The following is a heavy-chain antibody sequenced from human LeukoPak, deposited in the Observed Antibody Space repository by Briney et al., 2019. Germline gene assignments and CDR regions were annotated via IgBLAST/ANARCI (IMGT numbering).Heavy chain of an antibody. D-gene: IGHD3-3*01. Sequence: PGGSLRLSCAASGFTFSSYGMHWVRQAPGKGLEWVAVISYDGSNKYYADSVKGRFTISRDNSKNTLYLQMNSLRAEDTAVYYCAKGESAITIFGVVISKRNDYWGQGTLVTVSS. CDR2: ISYDGSNK. CDR1: GFTFSSYG. V-gene: IGHV3-30*18. CDR3: AKGESAITIFGVVISKRNDY. J-gene: IGHJ4*02.